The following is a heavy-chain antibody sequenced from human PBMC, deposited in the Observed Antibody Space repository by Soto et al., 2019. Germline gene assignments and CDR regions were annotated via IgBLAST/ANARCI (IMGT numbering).Heavy chain of an antibody. CDR1: GFSFSNYG. V-gene: IGHV3-30*18. D-gene: IGHD2-2*01. Sequence: HLGGSLRLSCVASGFSFSNYGMHWVRQAPGKGLEWVAFVSSDGNNKYYAESVKGRFTISRDNSKNTLFLQVDRLTVDDTAVYYCAKDRVIQLLPIWPDPWGQGTLVTVSS. CDR2: VSSDGNNK. CDR3: AKDRVIQLLPIWPDP. J-gene: IGHJ5*02.